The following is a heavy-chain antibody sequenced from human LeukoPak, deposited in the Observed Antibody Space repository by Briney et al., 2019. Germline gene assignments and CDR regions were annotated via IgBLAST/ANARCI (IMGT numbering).Heavy chain of an antibody. J-gene: IGHJ6*02. CDR2: IYYSGST. CDR1: GGSISSYY. V-gene: IGHV4-59*01. D-gene: IGHD3-3*01. CDR3: ARGGRAGDDFWSGYRINYYYGMDV. Sequence: PSETLSLTCTVSGGSISSYYWSWIRQPPGKGLEWIGYIYYSGSTNYNPSLKSRVTISVDTSKNQFSLKLSSVTAVDTAVYYCARGGRAGDDFWSGYRINYYYGMDVWGQGTTVTVS.